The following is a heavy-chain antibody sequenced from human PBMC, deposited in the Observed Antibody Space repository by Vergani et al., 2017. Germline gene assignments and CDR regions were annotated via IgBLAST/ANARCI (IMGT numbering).Heavy chain of an antibody. J-gene: IGHJ4*02. V-gene: IGHV4-59*11. CDR2: IYYSGST. CDR3: ARQLQWSAGGPDCFDY. Sequence: QVQLQESGPGLVKPSETLSLTCTVSGGSISSHYWSWIRQPPGKGLEWIGYIYYSGSTNYNPSLKSRVTISVDTANNQFSLRLSSVTAADTAVYYWARQLQWSAGGPDCFDYWGQGTLVTVSS. D-gene: IGHD5-24*01. CDR1: GGSISSHY.